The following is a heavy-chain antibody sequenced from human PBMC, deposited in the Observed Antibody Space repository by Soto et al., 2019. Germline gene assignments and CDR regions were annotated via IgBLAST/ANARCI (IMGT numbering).Heavy chain of an antibody. CDR1: GFTFSSYA. J-gene: IGHJ4*02. CDR3: AKFYCSGGSCYSYFDY. V-gene: IGHV3-23*01. Sequence: GGSLRLSCAASGFTFSSYAMIWVRQAPGKGLEWVSAISLSGGSTYYADSVKGRFTISRDNSKNTLYLQMNSLRAEDTAVYYCAKFYCSGGSCYSYFDYWGQGTLVTVSS. CDR2: ISLSGGST. D-gene: IGHD2-15*01.